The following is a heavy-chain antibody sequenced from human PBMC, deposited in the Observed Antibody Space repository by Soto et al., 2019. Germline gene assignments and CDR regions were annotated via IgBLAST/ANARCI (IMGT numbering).Heavy chain of an antibody. V-gene: IGHV3-53*01. J-gene: IGHJ4*02. D-gene: IGHD1-26*01. CDR1: GFTVSDNY. Sequence: EVQLVESGGGLIQPGGSLRLSCAASGFTVSDNYMTWVRQAPGKGLEWVSVMYSGGTATSYADSVKGRVTVSRDSSKNTVSLQLDSLRAEDTAVYYCARGVPVGAIGRFYFDSWGQGTLVTVSS. CDR2: MYSGGTAT. CDR3: ARGVPVGAIGRFYFDS.